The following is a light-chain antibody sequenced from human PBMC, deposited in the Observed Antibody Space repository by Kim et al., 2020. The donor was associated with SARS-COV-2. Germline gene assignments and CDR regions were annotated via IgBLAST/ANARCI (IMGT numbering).Light chain of an antibody. CDR2: DVS. J-gene: IGLJ3*02. V-gene: IGLV2-14*04. Sequence: GQSITISCSGTSSDIGGYNYVPWYQQYPGKAPTLLMYDVSERPSGVSNRFSGSKSGNRASLTISGLQAEDEADYYCWSYTSSSTFVFGGGTQLTVL. CDR3: WSYTSSSTFV. CDR1: SSDIGGYNY.